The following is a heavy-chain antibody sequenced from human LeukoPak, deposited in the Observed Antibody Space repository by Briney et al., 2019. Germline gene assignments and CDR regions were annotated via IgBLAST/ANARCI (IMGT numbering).Heavy chain of an antibody. CDR1: GFTFSSYS. CDR2: ISSSSSYI. D-gene: IGHD2-15*01. CDR3: AKDRRGSCNAGSCYCCDY. V-gene: IGHV3-21*01. Sequence: PGGSLRLSCAASGFTFSSYSMNWVRQAPGKGLEWVSSISSSSSYIYYADSVKGRFTISRDNSKNTLYLQMNSLRAEDTAVYYCAKDRRGSCNAGSCYCCDYWGRGALVTVSS. J-gene: IGHJ4*02.